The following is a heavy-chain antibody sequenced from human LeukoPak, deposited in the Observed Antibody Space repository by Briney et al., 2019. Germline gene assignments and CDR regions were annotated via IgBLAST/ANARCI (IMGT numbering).Heavy chain of an antibody. J-gene: IGHJ3*02. D-gene: IGHD2-2*02. Sequence: GASVKVSCKPSGGTFSSYAISWVRQAPGQGLEWMGGIIPIFGTANYAQKFQGRVTITADESTSTAYMELSSLRSEDTAVYYCATPTPYCSSTSCYSQYASDIWGQGTMVTVSS. CDR1: GGTFSSYA. V-gene: IGHV1-69*13. CDR2: IIPIFGTA. CDR3: ATPTPYCSSTSCYSQYASDI.